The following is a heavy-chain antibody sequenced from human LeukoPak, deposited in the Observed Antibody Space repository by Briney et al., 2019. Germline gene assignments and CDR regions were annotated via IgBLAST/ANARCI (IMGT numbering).Heavy chain of an antibody. J-gene: IGHJ4*02. D-gene: IGHD1-26*01. Sequence: GGSLRLSCAASGFTFSTYAMHWVRQAPGKGLEWVAVISYDGSNEYYTDSVKGRFTISRDNSENTLFLQMNSLRAEDTAVYYCAREGEWELLRSDYWGQGTLVSVSS. CDR1: GFTFSTYA. V-gene: IGHV3-30-3*01. CDR2: ISYDGSNE. CDR3: AREGEWELLRSDY.